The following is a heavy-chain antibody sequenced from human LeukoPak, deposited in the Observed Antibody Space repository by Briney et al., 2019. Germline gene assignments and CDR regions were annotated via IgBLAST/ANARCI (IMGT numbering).Heavy chain of an antibody. Sequence: EASVKVSCKASGYTFTDYYMHWVRQAPGQGLEWMGWFNPNSGGTIYAQKFQGRVTMTRNTSISTAYMELSSLRSEDTAVYYCARGRKRARGQYYFDYWGQGTLVTVSS. CDR3: ARGRKRARGQYYFDY. V-gene: IGHV1-2*02. D-gene: IGHD1-1*01. J-gene: IGHJ4*02. CDR1: GYTFTDYY. CDR2: FNPNSGGT.